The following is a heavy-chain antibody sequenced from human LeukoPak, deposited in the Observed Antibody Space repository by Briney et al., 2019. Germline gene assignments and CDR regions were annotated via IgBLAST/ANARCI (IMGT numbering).Heavy chain of an antibody. Sequence: PGGSLRLSCAASGFTFSACGMHWVRQAPGKGLEWVAVISYDGSNKYYADSVKGRFTISRDNSKNALYLQMNSLRAEDTAMYYCAKHLSGPPANPTYGMDVWGQGTTVTVSS. CDR3: AKHLSGPPANPTYGMDV. CDR1: GFTFSACG. J-gene: IGHJ6*02. D-gene: IGHD2-2*01. CDR2: ISYDGSNK. V-gene: IGHV3-30*18.